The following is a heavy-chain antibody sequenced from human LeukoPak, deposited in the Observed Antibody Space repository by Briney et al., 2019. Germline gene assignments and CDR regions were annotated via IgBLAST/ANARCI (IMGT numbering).Heavy chain of an antibody. D-gene: IGHD2-15*01. CDR1: GFTFRNAW. Sequence: GGSLRLSCAASGFTFRNAWMSWVRQAPGKGLEWVGRIRSEVDGGTADYAAAVEGRFTISRDDSNNKLYLQMNSLKTEDTAVYYCNTDSMEDIRGYCTGGRCGGIDYWGQGTLVTVSS. V-gene: IGHV3-15*01. CDR3: NTDSMEDIRGYCTGGRCGGIDY. CDR2: IRSEVDGGTA. J-gene: IGHJ4*02.